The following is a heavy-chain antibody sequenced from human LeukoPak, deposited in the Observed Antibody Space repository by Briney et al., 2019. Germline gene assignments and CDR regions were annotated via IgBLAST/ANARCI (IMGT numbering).Heavy chain of an antibody. CDR1: GGTFSSYA. CDR3: ARRREQQLVSNIYYYYYGMDV. Sequence: SVKVSCKASGGTFSSYAISWVRQAPGQGLEWMGGIIPIFGTANYAQKFQGRVTITAGESTSTAYMELSSLRSEDTAVYYCARRREQQLVSNIYYYYYGMDVWGQGATVTVSS. CDR2: IIPIFGTA. V-gene: IGHV1-69*13. J-gene: IGHJ6*02. D-gene: IGHD6-13*01.